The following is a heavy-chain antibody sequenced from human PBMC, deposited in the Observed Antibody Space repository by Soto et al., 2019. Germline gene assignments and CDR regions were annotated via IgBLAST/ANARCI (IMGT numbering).Heavy chain of an antibody. Sequence: SETLSLTCIVSGGAISSDDYYWSWIRQHPGKGLEWIGYIYHSGSTYYNPSLKSRITISVDTSENQFSLKLSSVTAADTAVYYCARDAVVTPTRAGFDIWGHGTMVTVSS. CDR1: GGAISSDDYY. CDR2: IYHSGST. V-gene: IGHV4-31*03. D-gene: IGHD2-21*02. J-gene: IGHJ3*02. CDR3: ARDAVVTPTRAGFDI.